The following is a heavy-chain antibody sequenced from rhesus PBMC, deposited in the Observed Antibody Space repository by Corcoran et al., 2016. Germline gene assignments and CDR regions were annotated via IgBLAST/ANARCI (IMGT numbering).Heavy chain of an antibody. CDR1: GGSISSSNW. V-gene: IGHV4-65*01. Sequence: QVQLQESGPGLVKPSETLSLTCAVSGGSISSSNWWSWVRQPPGKGLELIGYISGSSGSTYYNPSLKNRVTISTDTSENQFSLKLSSVTAADTAVYYCASLDYWGQGVLVTVSS. J-gene: IGHJ4*01. CDR3: ASLDY. CDR2: ISGSSGST.